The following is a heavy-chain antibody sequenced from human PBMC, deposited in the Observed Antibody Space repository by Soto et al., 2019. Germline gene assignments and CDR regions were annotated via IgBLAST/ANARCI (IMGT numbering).Heavy chain of an antibody. Sequence: PSETLSLTCTVSGGSVSSGNYYWSWIRQPPGKGLEWIGYMYHTGSTNYNPSLKSRVTISVDTSKNQFSLNLSSVTAADTAMYYCAREDYYDGMDVWGQGTTVTVSS. J-gene: IGHJ6*02. CDR3: AREDYYDGMDV. V-gene: IGHV4-61*01. CDR1: GGSVSSGNYY. CDR2: MYHTGST.